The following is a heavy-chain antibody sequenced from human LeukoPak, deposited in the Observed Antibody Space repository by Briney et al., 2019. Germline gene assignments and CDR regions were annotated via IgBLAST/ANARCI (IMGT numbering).Heavy chain of an antibody. CDR2: NNGDGSTT. Sequence: PGGSLRLSCVASGFSLSGYWMYWVRRAPGKGLMYISRNNGDGSTTNYADVVKGRFTMSRDNVKNTLYLQMNSLGVEDTAVYYCARDPRNVGLAPWGQGTLVTVSS. D-gene: IGHD2-15*01. V-gene: IGHV3-74*01. CDR3: ARDPRNVGLAP. CDR1: GFSLSGYW. J-gene: IGHJ5*02.